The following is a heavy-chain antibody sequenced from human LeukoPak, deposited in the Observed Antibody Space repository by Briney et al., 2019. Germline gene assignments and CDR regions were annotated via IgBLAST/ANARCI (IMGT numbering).Heavy chain of an antibody. CDR3: ASSGPRYCSSTSCYFSAFDI. J-gene: IGHJ3*02. CDR2: IIPIRGIA. D-gene: IGHD2-2*01. CDR1: GGTFSSYA. V-gene: IGHV1-69*04. Sequence: SVKVSCKASGGTFSSYAISWVRQAPGQGLEWMGRIIPIRGIANYAQKFQGRVTITADKSTSTAYMELSSLRSEDTAVYYCASSGPRYCSSTSCYFSAFDIWGQGTMVTVSS.